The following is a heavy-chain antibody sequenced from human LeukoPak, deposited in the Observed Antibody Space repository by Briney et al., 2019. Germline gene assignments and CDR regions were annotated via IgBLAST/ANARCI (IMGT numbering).Heavy chain of an antibody. V-gene: IGHV4-59*01. Sequence: PSETLSLTCTVSGGSISSYYWSWIRQPPGKGLEWIGYIYYSGSTNYNPSLKSRVTISVDTSKNQFSLKLSSVTAADTAVYYCAREGYSYGSYYYYYMDVWGKGTTVTVFS. CDR3: AREGYSYGSYYYYYMDV. CDR1: GGSISSYY. J-gene: IGHJ6*03. CDR2: IYYSGST. D-gene: IGHD5-18*01.